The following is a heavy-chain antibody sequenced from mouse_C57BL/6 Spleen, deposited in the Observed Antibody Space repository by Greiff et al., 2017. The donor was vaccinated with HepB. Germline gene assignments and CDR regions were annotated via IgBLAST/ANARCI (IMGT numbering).Heavy chain of an antibody. J-gene: IGHJ3*01. D-gene: IGHD2-3*01. CDR1: GYSITSGYY. Sequence: EVQLQQSGPGLVKPSQSLSLTCSVTGYSITSGYYWNWIRQFPGNKREWMGYISYDGRNNYNPSLKNRISITRDKSKNQFFLKLNSVTTEDTATYYCASSGWFLAWFAYWGQGTLVTVSA. V-gene: IGHV3-6*01. CDR3: ASSGWFLAWFAY. CDR2: ISYDGRN.